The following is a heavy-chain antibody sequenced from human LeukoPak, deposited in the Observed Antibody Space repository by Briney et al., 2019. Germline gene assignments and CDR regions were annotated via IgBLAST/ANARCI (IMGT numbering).Heavy chain of an antibody. CDR2: IYHSGST. CDR3: ASQLVYYDSSGWFDY. CDR1: GGSISSGGYS. Sequence: PSQTLPLTCAVSGGSISSGGYSWSWIRQPPGKGLEWIGYIYHSGSTYYNPSLKSRVTISVDRSKNQFSLKLSFVTAADTAVYYCASQLVYYDSSGWFDYWGQGTLVTVSS. D-gene: IGHD3-22*01. J-gene: IGHJ4*02. V-gene: IGHV4-30-2*01.